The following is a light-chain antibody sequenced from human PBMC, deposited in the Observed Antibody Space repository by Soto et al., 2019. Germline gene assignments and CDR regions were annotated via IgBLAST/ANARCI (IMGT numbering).Light chain of an antibody. CDR2: EAN. J-gene: IGLJ2*01. Sequence: QSVLTQPASVSGSPGQSITISCTGTSSDVGSFNLVSGYQQHPGQAPKLMIYEANNRPSWISNRFSGSKSGNTASLTISGLQAEDYADYYCCSYAGSYTFIFGGGTKLTVL. CDR3: CSYAGSYTFI. V-gene: IGLV2-23*01. CDR1: SSDVGSFNL.